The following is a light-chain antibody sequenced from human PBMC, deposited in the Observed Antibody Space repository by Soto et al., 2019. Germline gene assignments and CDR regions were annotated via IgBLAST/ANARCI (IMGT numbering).Light chain of an antibody. Sequence: EIELTHSPATLSLSPWEIVTLPCRASQSVSSDLAWYQQKPGQAPRLLIYDASNRATGIPARFSGSGSGTDFTLTISSLEPEDFAVYYCQQRSNWPTLGQGTKVDNK. J-gene: IGKJ1*01. CDR1: QSVSSD. CDR2: DAS. CDR3: QQRSNWPT. V-gene: IGKV3-11*01.